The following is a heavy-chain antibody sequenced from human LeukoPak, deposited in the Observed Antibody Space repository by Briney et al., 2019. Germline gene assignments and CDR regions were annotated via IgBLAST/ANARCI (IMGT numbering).Heavy chain of an antibody. CDR1: GGSISSYY. D-gene: IGHD6-13*01. CDR2: IYYSGST. Sequence: PSETLSLTCTVSGGSISSYYWSWIRQPPGKGLEWIGYIYYSGSTNYNPSLKSRVTISVDTSKTQFSLKLSSVTAADTAVYYCARDLSSSSYFDYWGQGTLVTVSS. CDR3: ARDLSSSSYFDY. V-gene: IGHV4-59*01. J-gene: IGHJ4*02.